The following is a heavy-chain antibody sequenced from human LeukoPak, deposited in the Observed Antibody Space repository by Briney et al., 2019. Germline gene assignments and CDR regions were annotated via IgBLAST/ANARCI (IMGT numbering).Heavy chain of an antibody. CDR1: GYTFTDYY. CDR2: INPNTGGR. Sequence: GASVKVSCKTSGYTFTDYYFHWVRQAPGQGLEWMGWINPNTGGRGYAQKFQGRVTMTRDTSISAAYMELGSLRSDDTAVYYCARGALGYGADLFDIWGQGTMVTVSS. D-gene: IGHD4-17*01. J-gene: IGHJ3*02. V-gene: IGHV1-2*02. CDR3: ARGALGYGADLFDI.